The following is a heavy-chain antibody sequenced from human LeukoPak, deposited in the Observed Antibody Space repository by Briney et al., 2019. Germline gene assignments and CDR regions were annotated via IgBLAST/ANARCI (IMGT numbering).Heavy chain of an antibody. J-gene: IGHJ4*02. CDR1: GGSISSSSYY. D-gene: IGHD5-12*01. Sequence: SETLSLTCTVSGGSISSSSYYWGWIRQPPGKGQEWIVSIYYSGSTYYNPSLKSRVTISVDTSKNQFSLKLSSVTAADTAVYYCARPKYGGLSFDYWGQGTLVTVSS. CDR2: IYYSGST. CDR3: ARPKYGGLSFDY. V-gene: IGHV4-39*01.